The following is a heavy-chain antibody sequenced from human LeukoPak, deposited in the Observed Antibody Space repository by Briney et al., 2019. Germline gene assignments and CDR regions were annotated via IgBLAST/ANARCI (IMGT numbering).Heavy chain of an antibody. CDR3: AKDRAAAAATCQFDP. Sequence: PGGSLRLSCAASGFTFTSYVMSWVRQAPGKGLEWVPVISGSGGSTYYADSVKGRFTISKDNSKNTLYLQMNSLRVEDTAVYYCAKDRAAAAATCQFDPWGQGILVTVSS. V-gene: IGHV3-23*01. CDR2: ISGSGGST. J-gene: IGHJ5*02. D-gene: IGHD6-13*01. CDR1: GFTFTSYV.